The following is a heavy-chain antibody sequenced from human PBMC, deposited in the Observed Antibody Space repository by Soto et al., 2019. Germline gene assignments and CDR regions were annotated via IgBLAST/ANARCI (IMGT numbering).Heavy chain of an antibody. CDR1: GFTFSTYS. J-gene: IGHJ4*02. V-gene: IGHV3-21*01. D-gene: IGHD3-16*01. Sequence: EVQLVEPGGDLVKPGGSLRLSCADSGFTFSTYSMIWVRQAPGKGLEWVSAISSSSAYIFYADSVKGRFTSSRDNAKNSLYLKTTGLSAGDSAVYYCARGGREITWRLGYWGQGTLVTVSS. CDR2: ISSSSAYI. CDR3: ARGGREITWRLGY.